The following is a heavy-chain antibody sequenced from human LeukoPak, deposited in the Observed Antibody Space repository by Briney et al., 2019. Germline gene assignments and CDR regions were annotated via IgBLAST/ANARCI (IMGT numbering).Heavy chain of an antibody. CDR3: ARVEEGHFDY. J-gene: IGHJ4*02. V-gene: IGHV3-53*01. Sequence: PGGSLRVSCAASGFSVSSNYMSWVRQAPGKGLEWVSVIYSGGSTYYADSVKGRFTISRDNSKNTLYLQMNSLRAEDTAVYYCARVEEGHFDYWGQGTLVTVSS. CDR2: IYSGGST. CDR1: GFSVSSNY.